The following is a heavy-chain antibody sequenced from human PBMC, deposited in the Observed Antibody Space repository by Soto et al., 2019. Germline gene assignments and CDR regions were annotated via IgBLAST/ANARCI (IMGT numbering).Heavy chain of an antibody. D-gene: IGHD3-10*01. CDR1: GFTFGTTD. Sequence: PGGSLRLSCAASGFTFGTTDMCWVRQAPGEGLEWVSTIDGSGGITYYADSVKGRFTISRDNSRNTVYLQMNSLRGDDTALYYCVKNSGWFNTRGQGALVTVSS. CDR3: VKNSGWFNT. J-gene: IGHJ5*02. V-gene: IGHV3-23*01. CDR2: IDGSGGIT.